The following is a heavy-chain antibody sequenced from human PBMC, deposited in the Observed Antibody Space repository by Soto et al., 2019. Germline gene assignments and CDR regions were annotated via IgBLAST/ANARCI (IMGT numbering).Heavy chain of an antibody. CDR1: GFSISSGFYS. V-gene: IGHV4-30-2*01. CDR3: ARAQGP. Sequence: PSETLSLTCAVSGFSISSGFYSLSWIRPPPGKGLEWIGYIYHSGSTYYNPSLKSRVTISVDRSKNQFSLKLSSVTAADTAVYYCARAQGPWGRGTLVTVSS. CDR2: IYHSGST. J-gene: IGHJ5*02.